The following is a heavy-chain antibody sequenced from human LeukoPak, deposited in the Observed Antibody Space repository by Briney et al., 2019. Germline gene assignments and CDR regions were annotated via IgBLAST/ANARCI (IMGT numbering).Heavy chain of an antibody. CDR1: GFTFGSYA. D-gene: IGHD3-16*02. V-gene: IGHV3-23*01. CDR3: AKGKRELSLRVFDY. J-gene: IGHJ4*02. CDR2: ISGSGGST. Sequence: GGSLRLSCAASGFTFGSYAMNWVRQAPGKGLEWVSTISGSGGSTYYADSVKGRFTISRDNSKNTLYLQMNSLRAEDTAVYYCAKGKRELSLRVFDYWGQGTLVTVSS.